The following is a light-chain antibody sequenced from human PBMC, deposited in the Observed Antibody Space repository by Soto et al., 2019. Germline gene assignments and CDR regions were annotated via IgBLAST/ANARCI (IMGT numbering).Light chain of an antibody. Sequence: EIVLTQSPATLSLSPGERATLSCRTSQSVSSYLAWYQQKRGQAPRLLIYEASNRATGIPARFSGSGYGTDFTPTISSLEPEYCAIYYCQQRNTWPLTFGGGTKVEI. V-gene: IGKV3-11*01. J-gene: IGKJ4*01. CDR1: QSVSSY. CDR3: QQRNTWPLT. CDR2: EAS.